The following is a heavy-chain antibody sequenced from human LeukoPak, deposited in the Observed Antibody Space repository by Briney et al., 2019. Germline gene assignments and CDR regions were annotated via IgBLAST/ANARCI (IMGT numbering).Heavy chain of an antibody. CDR2: ISYDGSNK. V-gene: IGHV3-30*18. CDR1: GFTFSSYG. D-gene: IGHD2-2*02. Sequence: PGGSLRLSCAASGFTFSSYGMHWVRQAPGKGLEWVAVISYDGSNKYYADSVKGRFTISRDNSKNTLYLQMNSLRAEDTAVYYCAKGHCSSTSCYTDDYWGQGTLVTVSS. CDR3: AKGHCSSTSCYTDDY. J-gene: IGHJ4*02.